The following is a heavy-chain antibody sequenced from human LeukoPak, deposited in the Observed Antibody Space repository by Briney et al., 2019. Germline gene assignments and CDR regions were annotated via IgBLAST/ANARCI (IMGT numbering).Heavy chain of an antibody. J-gene: IGHJ4*02. CDR1: GYTFTGYY. CDR3: ARDASMINFDH. V-gene: IGHV7-4-1*02. Sequence: ASVKVSCKASGYTFTGYYMHWLRQAPGQGLEWMGWITTSTGKPTYAQGFTGRFVFSLDTSVSTTYLHINSLKAEDTAVYYCARDASMINFDHWGQGSLVTVSS. D-gene: IGHD3-16*01. CDR2: ITTSTGKP.